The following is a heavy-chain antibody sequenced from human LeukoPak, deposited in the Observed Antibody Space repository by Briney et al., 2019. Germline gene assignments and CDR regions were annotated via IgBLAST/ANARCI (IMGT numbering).Heavy chain of an antibody. CDR1: GFTFSGST. V-gene: IGHV3-21*01. CDR3: ARQQWLDGAYYFDY. D-gene: IGHD6-19*01. Sequence: GGSLRLSCAASGFTFSGSTMNWVRQAPGKGLEWVSFISTSSCYIYYADSVRGRFTISRDNAKNSLYLQMNSLRAEDTAVYYCARQQWLDGAYYFDYWGQGTLVTVSS. CDR2: ISTSSCYI. J-gene: IGHJ4*02.